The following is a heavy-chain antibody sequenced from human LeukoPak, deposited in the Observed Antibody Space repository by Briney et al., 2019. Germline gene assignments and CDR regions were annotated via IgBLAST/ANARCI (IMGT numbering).Heavy chain of an antibody. D-gene: IGHD1-26*01. V-gene: IGHV3-23*01. CDR2: ISGRAGAGNT. CDR3: AKQGEGRSYYRVGWFDP. Sequence: GGSLRLSCAASGFTISSYGMNWVRQAPGKGLEWVSGISGRAGAGNTYYADSVKGRFTISRDSSKNTLYLQMNSLRAEDTAVYYCAKQGEGRSYYRVGWFDPWGQGTLVSVSS. J-gene: IGHJ5*02. CDR1: GFTISSYG.